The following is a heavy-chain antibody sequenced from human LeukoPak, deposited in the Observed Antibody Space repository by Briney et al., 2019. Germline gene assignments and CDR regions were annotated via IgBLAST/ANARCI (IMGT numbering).Heavy chain of an antibody. V-gene: IGHV3-23*01. D-gene: IGHD2-21*02. Sequence: GGSLRLSCAASGFTFSSYAMSWVRQTPEKGLEWVSTISAGGGSTYYADSVKGLFSISRDNSKSTLYLQMNSLRADDTALYHCARTLRGGDWYFDYWGQGTLVTVSS. CDR3: ARTLRGGDWYFDY. CDR1: GFTFSSYA. CDR2: ISAGGGST. J-gene: IGHJ4*02.